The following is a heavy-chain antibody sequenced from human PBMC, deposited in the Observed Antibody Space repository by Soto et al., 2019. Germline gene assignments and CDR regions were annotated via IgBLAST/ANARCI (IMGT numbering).Heavy chain of an antibody. D-gene: IGHD3-10*02. CDR2: INPNSGGT. J-gene: IGHJ5*02. CDR1: GYTFTGYY. CDR3: ARDLVFGESNWFDP. V-gene: IGHV1-2*04. Sequence: ASVKVSCKASGYTFTGYYMHWVRQAPGQGLEWMGWINPNSGGTNYAQKFQGWVTMTRDTSISTAYMELSRLRSDDTAVYYCARDLVFGESNWFDPWGQGTLVTVSS.